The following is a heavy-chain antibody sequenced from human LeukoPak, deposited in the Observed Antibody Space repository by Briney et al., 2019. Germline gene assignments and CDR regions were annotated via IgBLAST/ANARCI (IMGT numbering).Heavy chain of an antibody. CDR1: GFTFRSWA. D-gene: IGHD3-16*01. V-gene: IGHV3-30-3*01. CDR3: ARGTGRGGYNFEN. J-gene: IGHJ4*02. Sequence: GGSLRLSCAASGFTFRSWAMHGVRQAPGKGREGVTMISYNGRNKYYADSVNGRFSISRDNSKNTVYLEMNSLRLDDTAVYHCARGTGRGGYNFENWGQGTLVTVSS. CDR2: ISYNGRNK.